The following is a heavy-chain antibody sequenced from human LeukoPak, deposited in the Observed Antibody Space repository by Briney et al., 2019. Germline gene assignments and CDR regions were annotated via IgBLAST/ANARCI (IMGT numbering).Heavy chain of an antibody. D-gene: IGHD5-18*01. J-gene: IGHJ4*02. CDR1: GGSISSGGYS. Sequence: SQTLSLTCAVSGGSISSGGYSWSWIRQPPGKGLEGSGYIYHSESTYYNPSLKSRVNISVDRSKNQFSLKLSSVTAADTAVYYCAGGYSYGYFDYWGQGTLVTVSS. CDR2: IYHSEST. CDR3: AGGYSYGYFDY. V-gene: IGHV4-30-2*01.